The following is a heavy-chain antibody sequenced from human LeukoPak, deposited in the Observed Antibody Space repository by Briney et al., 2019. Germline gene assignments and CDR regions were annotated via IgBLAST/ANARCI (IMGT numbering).Heavy chain of an antibody. Sequence: SETLSLTCAVYGGSFSGYYWSWIRQPPGKGLEWIGEINHSGSTNYNPSLKSRVTISVDTSKNQFSLKLSSVTAADMAVYYCARGGGSYYYGMDVWGKGTTVTVSS. J-gene: IGHJ6*04. CDR2: INHSGST. CDR3: ARGGGSYYYGMDV. CDR1: GGSFSGYY. D-gene: IGHD3-16*01. V-gene: IGHV4-34*01.